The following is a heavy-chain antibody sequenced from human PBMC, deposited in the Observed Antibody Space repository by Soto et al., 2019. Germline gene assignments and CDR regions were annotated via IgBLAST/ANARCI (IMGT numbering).Heavy chain of an antibody. CDR2: ISWNSGSI. J-gene: IGHJ5*02. CDR3: AKDSYSNYGYNWFDP. D-gene: IGHD4-4*01. Sequence: DVQLVESGGGLVQPGRSLRLSCAASGFTFDDYAMHWVRQAPGKGLEWVSGISWNSGSIGYADSVKGRFTISRDNAKNSLYLQMTSLRAEDTALYYCAKDSYSNYGYNWFDPWGQGTLVTVSS. V-gene: IGHV3-9*01. CDR1: GFTFDDYA.